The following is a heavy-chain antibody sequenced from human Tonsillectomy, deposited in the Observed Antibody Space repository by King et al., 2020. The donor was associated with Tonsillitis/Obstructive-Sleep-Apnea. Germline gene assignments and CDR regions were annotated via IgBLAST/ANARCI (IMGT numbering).Heavy chain of an antibody. D-gene: IGHD3-22*01. CDR2: IDPSDSYT. CDR1: GYSFTTYW. J-gene: IGHJ6*02. Sequence: VQLVESGAEVKKPGESLSISCKGSGYSFTTYWINWVRQMPGKGLEWMGRIDPSDSYTNYSPSFKGHVTISTDKSISTAYLQWSSLKASDTAIYYCARVDYYYYEGGLDVWGQGTTVTVSS. CDR3: ARVDYYYYEGGLDV. V-gene: IGHV5-10-1*03.